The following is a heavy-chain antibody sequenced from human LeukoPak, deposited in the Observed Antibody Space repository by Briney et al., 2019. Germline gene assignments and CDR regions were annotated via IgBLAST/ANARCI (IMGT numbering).Heavy chain of an antibody. CDR2: VYTSGRT. Sequence: PSETLSLTCAVSGGSFNGYYWSWIRKPAGKGLEWIGRVYTSGRTNYNPSLKSRVTMSVDTSKNQLSLKLSSVTAADTAVYYCATSGHDYGDHGWGQGTLVTVSS. CDR3: ATSGHDYGDHG. CDR1: GGSFNGYY. J-gene: IGHJ4*02. D-gene: IGHD4-17*01. V-gene: IGHV4-4*07.